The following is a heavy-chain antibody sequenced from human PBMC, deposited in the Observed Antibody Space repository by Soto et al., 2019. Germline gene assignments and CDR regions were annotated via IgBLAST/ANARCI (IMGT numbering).Heavy chain of an antibody. V-gene: IGHV3-30-3*01. CDR1: GFTFSSYA. Sequence: LRLSCAASGFTFSSYAMHWVREAPGKGLEWVAVISYDGSNKYYADSVKGRFTISRDNSKNTLYLQMNSLRAEDTAVYYCAGGIAVFYGMDVWGQGTTVTVYS. CDR2: ISYDGSNK. D-gene: IGHD6-19*01. CDR3: AGGIAVFYGMDV. J-gene: IGHJ6*02.